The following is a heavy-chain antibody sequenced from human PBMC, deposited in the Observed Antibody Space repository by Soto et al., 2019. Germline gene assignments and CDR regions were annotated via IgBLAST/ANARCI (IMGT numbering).Heavy chain of an antibody. CDR1: GFTFSSYG. CDR2: IWYDGNNK. D-gene: IGHD2-2*01. J-gene: IGHJ5*02. CDR3: ARDHSRFCSSSTCLGRLDP. Sequence: GGSLRLSCAVSGFTFSSYGMHWVRQAPGKGLEWVAVIWYDGNNKYYADSVKGRFTISRDNSKNTLYLQMNSLRADDTAVYYCARDHSRFCSSSTCLGRLDPWGQGTLVTVSS. V-gene: IGHV3-33*01.